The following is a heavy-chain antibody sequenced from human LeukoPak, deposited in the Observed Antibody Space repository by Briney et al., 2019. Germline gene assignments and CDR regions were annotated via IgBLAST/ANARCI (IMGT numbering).Heavy chain of an antibody. D-gene: IGHD3-9*01. CDR1: GGSISSYY. Sequence: NPSETLSLTCTVSGGSISSYYWSWIRQPPGKGLEWIGYIYYSGSTNYNPSLKSRVTISVDTSKNQFSLKLSSVTAADTAVYYCARDRYDILTGFRFDYWGQGTLVTVSS. V-gene: IGHV4-59*01. J-gene: IGHJ4*02. CDR2: IYYSGST. CDR3: ARDRYDILTGFRFDY.